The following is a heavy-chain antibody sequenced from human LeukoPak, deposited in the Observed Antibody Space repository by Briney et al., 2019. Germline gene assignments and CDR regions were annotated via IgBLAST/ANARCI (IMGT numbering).Heavy chain of an antibody. CDR3: ASVYVSGYLDY. Sequence: GRSLRLSCAASGFTFSSYAMHWVRQAPGKGLEWVAVISYDGSNKYYADSVKGRFTISRDNSKNTLYLQMNSLRAEDTAVYYCASVYVSGYLDYRGQGTLVTVSS. D-gene: IGHD3-3*01. CDR2: ISYDGSNK. J-gene: IGHJ4*02. V-gene: IGHV3-30-3*01. CDR1: GFTFSSYA.